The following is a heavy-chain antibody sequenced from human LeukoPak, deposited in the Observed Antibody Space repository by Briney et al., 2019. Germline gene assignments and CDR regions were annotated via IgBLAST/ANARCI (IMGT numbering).Heavy chain of an antibody. CDR3: ARGSAYDFWSGYPIEAFDI. Sequence: GGSLRLSCAASGFTFDDYGMSWVRQAPGKGLEWVSGINWNGGSTGYADSVKGRFTISRDNAKNSLYLQMNSLRAEGTALYYCARGSAYDFWSGYPIEAFDIWGQGTMVTVSS. D-gene: IGHD3-3*01. J-gene: IGHJ3*02. V-gene: IGHV3-20*04. CDR1: GFTFDDYG. CDR2: INWNGGST.